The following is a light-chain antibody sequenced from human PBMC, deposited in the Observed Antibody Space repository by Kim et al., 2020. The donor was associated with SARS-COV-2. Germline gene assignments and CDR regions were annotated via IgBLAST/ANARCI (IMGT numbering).Light chain of an antibody. CDR2: AAS. V-gene: IGKV1-39*01. CDR1: QSISSY. J-gene: IGKJ3*01. CDR3: QQSYRTLPFT. Sequence: DIQMTQSPSSLSASVGDRVTITCRASQSISSYLNWYQQKPGKAPKLLIYAASRLQSGVPSRFSGSGSGTDFTLTISSLQPEDLAIYYCQQSYRTLPFTFGPGTKVDIK.